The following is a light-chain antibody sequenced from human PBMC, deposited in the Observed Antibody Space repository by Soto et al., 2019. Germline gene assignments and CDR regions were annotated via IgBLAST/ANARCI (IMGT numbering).Light chain of an antibody. Sequence: QSVLTQPPSVSGAPGQRVTISCTGSSSNIGAGYDVHWYQQLPGTAPKLLIYGNSNRPSGVPDRFSGSKSGTSASLAITGLQAEDEADYYCRSYASSLSVDVFGTGTKLTVL. CDR1: SSNIGAGYD. V-gene: IGLV1-40*01. J-gene: IGLJ1*01. CDR2: GNS. CDR3: RSYASSLSVDV.